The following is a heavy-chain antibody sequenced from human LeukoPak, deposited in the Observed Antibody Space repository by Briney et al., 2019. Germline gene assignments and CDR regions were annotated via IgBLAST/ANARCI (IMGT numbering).Heavy chain of an antibody. Sequence: TGGSLRLSCAASGFTLSSNCMSWVRQAPGKGLEWVSVIYSGATTYSPASLKAPFPLSRDNSKNPLYLQMNSLRAEDTAVYYCAKTSVTTSLDYWGQGTLVTVSS. CDR3: AKTSVTTSLDY. V-gene: IGHV3-53*01. D-gene: IGHD4-17*01. CDR1: GFTLSSNC. CDR2: IYSGATT. J-gene: IGHJ4*02.